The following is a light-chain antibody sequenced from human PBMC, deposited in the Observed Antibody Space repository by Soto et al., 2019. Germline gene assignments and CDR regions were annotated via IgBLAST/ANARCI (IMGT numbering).Light chain of an antibody. CDR2: SAS. CDR3: QQYKTWPLT. V-gene: IGKV3D-15*01. CDR1: QSIGRN. J-gene: IGKJ3*01. Sequence: EIVMTQSPATLSVSPGETATLSCGASQSIGRNLAWYQLKQGRAPRLLSYSASTRATGIPARFSGSGSGTEFTLTISNLEPEDSAVYLCQQYKTWPLTFGPGTKVEIK.